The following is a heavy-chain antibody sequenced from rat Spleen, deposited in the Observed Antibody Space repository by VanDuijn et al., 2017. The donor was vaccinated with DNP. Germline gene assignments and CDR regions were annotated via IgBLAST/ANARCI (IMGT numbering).Heavy chain of an antibody. CDR2: ISPSGGGT. Sequence: EVQLVESGGGLVQPGRSLKLSCAASGFTFNNYDMAWVRQAPTKGLEWVASISPSGGGTYYRDSVKGRFTVSRDNAKSTLYLQMDSLRSDDTATYYCASTSFTMVARPDWFAYWGQGTLVTVSS. J-gene: IGHJ3*01. CDR3: ASTSFTMVARPDWFAY. CDR1: GFTFNNYD. D-gene: IGHD1-3*01. V-gene: IGHV5-25*01.